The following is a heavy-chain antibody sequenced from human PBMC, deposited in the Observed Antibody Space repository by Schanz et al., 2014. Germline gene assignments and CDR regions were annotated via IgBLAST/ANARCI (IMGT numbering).Heavy chain of an antibody. Sequence: QIQLVQSGPEVKKPGATVKVSCKASGYIFINSGISWVRQAPGQGLEWMGWISVYNHNKEYDQKFQGRVTMTTDTSTSTAYMTLTDLRSDDTAVYYCARDRRSFDRDGLCDFDSWGQGTLVTVSS. J-gene: IGHJ4*02. CDR3: ARDRRSFDRDGLCDFDS. V-gene: IGHV1-18*01. CDR2: ISVYNHNK. D-gene: IGHD2-21*02. CDR1: GYIFINSG.